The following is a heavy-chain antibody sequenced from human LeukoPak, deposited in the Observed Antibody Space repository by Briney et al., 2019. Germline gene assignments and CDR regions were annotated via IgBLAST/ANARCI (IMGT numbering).Heavy chain of an antibody. CDR1: GGSFSGHD. V-gene: IGHV4-34*01. Sequence: SETLSLTCAVYGGSFSGHDWSWIRQPPGKGLEWIGEINPSGSTNHNPSLKSRVTISVDTSKKQFSLKLTSVTAADTAVYYCARHGQGHDSSGYYYPLYYYGMDVWGQGTTVTVSS. CDR3: ARHGQGHDSSGYYYPLYYYGMDV. J-gene: IGHJ6*02. CDR2: INPSGST. D-gene: IGHD3-22*01.